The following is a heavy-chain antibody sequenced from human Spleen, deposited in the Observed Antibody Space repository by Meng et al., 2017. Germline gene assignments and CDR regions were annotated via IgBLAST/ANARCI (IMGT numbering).Heavy chain of an antibody. V-gene: IGHV4-61*02. CDR1: GGSISSGSYY. Sequence: SETLSLTCTVSGGSISSGSYYWSWIRQPAGKGLEWIGRIYTSGSTNYNPSLKSRVTISVDTSKNQFSLKLSSVTAADTAMYYCAREADTSVVGFDDALDIWGQGTLVTVSS. J-gene: IGHJ3*02. D-gene: IGHD2-21*01. CDR3: AREADTSVVGFDDALDI. CDR2: IYTSGST.